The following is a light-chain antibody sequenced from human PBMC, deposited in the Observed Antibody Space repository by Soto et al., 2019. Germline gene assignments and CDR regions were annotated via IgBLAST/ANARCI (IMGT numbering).Light chain of an antibody. CDR1: QSVSSSY. Sequence: EVLLTQSPGTLSLSPEERATLSCRASQSVSSSYLAWYQQKPGQAPRLLIYGASSRATGIPDRFSGSGSGTDFTLTISRLEPEDFAVYYCQQYGSSRWTFGQGTKVDIK. V-gene: IGKV3-20*01. CDR2: GAS. CDR3: QQYGSSRWT. J-gene: IGKJ1*01.